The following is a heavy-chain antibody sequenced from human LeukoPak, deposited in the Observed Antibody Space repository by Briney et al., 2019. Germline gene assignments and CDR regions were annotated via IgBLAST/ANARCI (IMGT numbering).Heavy chain of an antibody. V-gene: IGHV4-4*07. CDR1: GGSISSYY. CDR2: IYTSGST. D-gene: IGHD6-19*01. J-gene: IGHJ6*03. CDR3: ARAIIAVAGTCYMDV. Sequence: KSSETLSLTCTVSGGSISSYYWSWIRQPAGKGLEWIGRIYTSGSTNYNPSLKSRVTISVDTSKNQFSLKLSSVTAADTAVYYCARAIIAVAGTCYMDVWGKGTTVTVSS.